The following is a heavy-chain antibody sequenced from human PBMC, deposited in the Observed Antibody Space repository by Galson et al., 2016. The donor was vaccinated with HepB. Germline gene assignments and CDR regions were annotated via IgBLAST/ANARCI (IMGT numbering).Heavy chain of an antibody. J-gene: IGHJ4*02. D-gene: IGHD3-3*01. Sequence: SETLSLTCAVSGASISSTDWWSWVRQPPGKGLEWIGEVYQNGNTNYKPSLKSRVTISVDKSKNQFSLRLSSMTAADTAVYYCARFWNGNYFDYWGQGTLVTVSS. V-gene: IGHV4-4*02. CDR2: VYQNGNT. CDR3: ARFWNGNYFDY. CDR1: GASISSTDW.